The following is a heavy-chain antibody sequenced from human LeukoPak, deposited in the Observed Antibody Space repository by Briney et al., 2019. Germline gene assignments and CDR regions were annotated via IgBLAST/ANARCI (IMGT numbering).Heavy chain of an antibody. V-gene: IGHV3-53*04. CDR2: IYRGGST. CDR1: GFTVSSNY. D-gene: IGHD6-13*01. CDR3: ARRGIAAAGLDYYYGMDV. Sequence: GDSLRLSCAASGFTVSSNYMSWVGQAPGKGLEWVSVIYRGGSTYYADYVKGRFTISRHNSKNTLYLQMNGLRAEDTAVYYCARRGIAAAGLDYYYGMDVWGQGTTVTVSS. J-gene: IGHJ6*02.